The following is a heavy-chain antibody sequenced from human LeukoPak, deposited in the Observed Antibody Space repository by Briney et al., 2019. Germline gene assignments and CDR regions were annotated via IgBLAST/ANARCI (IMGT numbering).Heavy chain of an antibody. CDR3: ARENYDFWSGPLDY. Sequence: SVKVSCKASGGTFSSYAISWVRQAPGQGLEWMGRIIPIFGTANYAQKFQGRVTITTDESTSTAYMELSSLRSEDTAVYYCARENYDFWSGPLDYWGEGTLVTVSS. V-gene: IGHV1-69*05. CDR2: IIPIFGTA. CDR1: GGTFSSYA. D-gene: IGHD3-3*01. J-gene: IGHJ4*02.